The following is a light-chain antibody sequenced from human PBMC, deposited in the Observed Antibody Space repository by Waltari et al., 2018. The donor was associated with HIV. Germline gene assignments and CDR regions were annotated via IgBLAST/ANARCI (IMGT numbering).Light chain of an antibody. CDR3: QKYNSAPALS. Sequence: EIQMTPSPSSLSASVGDRVTITCRATQGIGNYLTWYQQKPGKVPKLLIYAASTLQSGVPSRFSGSGSETDFTLTINSLQPEDVATYYCQKYNSAPALSFGGGTRVEIK. J-gene: IGKJ4*01. CDR2: AAS. CDR1: QGIGNY. V-gene: IGKV1-27*01.